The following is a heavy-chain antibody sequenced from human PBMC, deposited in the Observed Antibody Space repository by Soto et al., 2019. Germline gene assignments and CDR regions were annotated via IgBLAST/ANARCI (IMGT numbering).Heavy chain of an antibody. D-gene: IGHD3-9*01. CDR1: GFTLSSYH. Sequence: GGSLRLSCAASGFTLSSYHMDWVRQAPGKGLEWVSYISAGGSTIYYADSVKGRFTISRDNAKNSLYLQMDSLRAEDTAVYYCARDEYFDPSGPPYDYWGQGSLVTAPQ. J-gene: IGHJ4*02. CDR2: ISAGGSTI. CDR3: ARDEYFDPSGPPYDY. V-gene: IGHV3-48*03.